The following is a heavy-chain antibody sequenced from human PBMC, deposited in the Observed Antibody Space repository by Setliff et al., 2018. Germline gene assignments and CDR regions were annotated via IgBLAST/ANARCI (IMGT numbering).Heavy chain of an antibody. CDR2: MNAHSGNS. J-gene: IGHJ3*02. Sequence: ASVKVSCKASGYSFSDYDINWVRQAPGQGLEWMGWMNAHSGNSGCAQKFQGRVTMTEDTSTDTAYMELSSLRSEDTAVYYCATPRSGIIDAFDIWGQGTMVTV. CDR1: GYSFSDYD. V-gene: IGHV1-8*01. D-gene: IGHD2-15*01. CDR3: ATPRSGIIDAFDI.